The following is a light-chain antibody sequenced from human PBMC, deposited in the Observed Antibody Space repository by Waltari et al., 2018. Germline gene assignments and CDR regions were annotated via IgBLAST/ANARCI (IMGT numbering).Light chain of an antibody. CDR3: YSSDSTGLRV. Sequence: SYELTQTTSVSVSPGQTARLTCSVHGLPRKYAYWFQQKSGQAPRLVIYEDTKRPSGIPERFSGSSSGTVATLTITGAQVDDEADYYCYSSDSTGLRVFGGGTTVVVL. J-gene: IGLJ1*01. V-gene: IGLV3-10*01. CDR2: EDT. CDR1: GLPRKY.